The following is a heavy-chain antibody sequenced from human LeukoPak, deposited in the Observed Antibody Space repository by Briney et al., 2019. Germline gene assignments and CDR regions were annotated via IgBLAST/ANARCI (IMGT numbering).Heavy chain of an antibody. J-gene: IGHJ4*02. V-gene: IGHV3-30*02. CDR3: AKVGIVVVPAAIGYYFDY. CDR2: ILYDGSNK. CDR1: GFTFSSYG. Sequence: PGGSLRLSCAASGFTFSSYGMHWVRQAPGKGLEWVAFILYDGSNKYYADSVKGRFTISRDNSKNTLYLQMNSLRAEDTAVYYCAKVGIVVVPAAIGYYFDYWGQGTLVTVSS. D-gene: IGHD2-2*02.